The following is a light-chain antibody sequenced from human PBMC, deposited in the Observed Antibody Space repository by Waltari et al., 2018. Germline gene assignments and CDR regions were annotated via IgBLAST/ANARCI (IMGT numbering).Light chain of an antibody. CDR3: CSYAGNYVWV. J-gene: IGLJ3*02. Sequence: QSALTQPAAVSGSPGQSVPISCTGATSDIGRYDIVSWYQQHPGNAPKLVISDVIKRPSGVSDRFSGSKSGDTASLTISGLQFEDEADYYCCSYAGNYVWVFGGGTRLTVL. CDR2: DVI. CDR1: TSDIGRYDI. V-gene: IGLV2-23*02.